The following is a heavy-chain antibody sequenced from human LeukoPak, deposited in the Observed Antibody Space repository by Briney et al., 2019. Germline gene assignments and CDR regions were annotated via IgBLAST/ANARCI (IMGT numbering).Heavy chain of an antibody. CDR1: GDSLSGGSAG. J-gene: IGHJ5*02. Sequence: SQTLSLTCAISGDSLSGGSAGWNWIRQSPSRGLEWLGRIYYRSKWYSDYAISLKSQITINPDTSRNQFSPQLNSVTHDDTAVYYCTGGGLVRGTLHWFDPWGQGTLVTVSS. D-gene: IGHD3-10*01. CDR2: IYYRSKWYS. CDR3: TGGGLVRGTLHWFDP. V-gene: IGHV6-1*01.